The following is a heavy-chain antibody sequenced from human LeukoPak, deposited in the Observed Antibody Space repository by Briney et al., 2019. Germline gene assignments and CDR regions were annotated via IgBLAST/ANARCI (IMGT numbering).Heavy chain of an antibody. J-gene: IGHJ4*02. D-gene: IGHD4-17*01. CDR2: INPSGGST. V-gene: IGHV1-46*01. CDR3: ARGSPAQTTVTNPFDY. Sequence: ASVKVSCKASGYTFTGYYMHWVRQAPGQGLEWMGWINPSGGSTSYAQKFQGRVTMTRDTSTSTVYMELSSLRSEDTAVYYCARGSPAQTTVTNPFDYWGQGTLVTVSS. CDR1: GYTFTGYY.